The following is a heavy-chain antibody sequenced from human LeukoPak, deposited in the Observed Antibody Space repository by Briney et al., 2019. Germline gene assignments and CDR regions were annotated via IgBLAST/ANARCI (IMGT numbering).Heavy chain of an antibody. CDR1: GGSISSYY. Sequence: SETLSLTCTVSGGSISSYYWSWIRQPAGKGLEWIGRIYTSGSTNYNPSLRSRVTMSVDTSKNQFSLKLSSVTAADTAVYYCARSPHAPHIVVVTAIDYFDYWGQGTLVTVSS. J-gene: IGHJ4*02. CDR2: IYTSGST. V-gene: IGHV4-4*07. CDR3: ARSPHAPHIVVVTAIDYFDY. D-gene: IGHD2-21*02.